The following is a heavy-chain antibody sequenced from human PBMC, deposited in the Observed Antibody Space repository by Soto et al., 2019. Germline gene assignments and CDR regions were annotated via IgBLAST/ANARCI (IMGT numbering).Heavy chain of an antibody. Sequence: SETLSLTCSVSGGSISGSYWSWIRQSPGKGMDWLGYVYYTGSTTYSPSLRSRVSISVDTSKNEFSLRLSSVTAADTAVYFCARSVAVPGAHIDYWGHGTQVTVSS. D-gene: IGHD6-19*01. J-gene: IGHJ4*01. CDR3: ARSVAVPGAHIDY. CDR1: GGSISGSY. CDR2: VYYTGST. V-gene: IGHV4-59*01.